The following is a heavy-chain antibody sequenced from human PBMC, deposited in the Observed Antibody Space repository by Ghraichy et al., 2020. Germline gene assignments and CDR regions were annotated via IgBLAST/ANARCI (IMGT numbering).Heavy chain of an antibody. CDR2: IKQDGREK. CDR3: ASDGRRGYSSSWDS. V-gene: IGHV3-7*03. CDR1: GFTFSSSW. J-gene: IGHJ4*02. D-gene: IGHD6-13*01. Sequence: LSLTCTASGFTFSSSWLSCFLHAPPKRVLWGANIKQDGREKYYVHSVKGRLTISRDNAKNSLSLQMNSLRAADTAVYYCASDGRRGYSSSWDSWGQGTLVTVSS.